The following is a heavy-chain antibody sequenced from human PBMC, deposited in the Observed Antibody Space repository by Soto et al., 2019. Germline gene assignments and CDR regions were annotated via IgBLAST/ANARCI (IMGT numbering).Heavy chain of an antibody. CDR2: ISADGSDK. J-gene: IGHJ4*02. Sequence: QVQLVESGGGVVQPGRSLRLSCAASGLTFSNFGMHWVRQAPGKGLEWVAAISADGSDKYFSGSVKGRFTISRDNSKNTLFLQMNSLRLEDTAVYYCVKGSDVARQELDYWGQGTLVMVSS. D-gene: IGHD3-3*01. CDR1: GLTFSNFG. V-gene: IGHV3-30*18. CDR3: VKGSDVARQELDY.